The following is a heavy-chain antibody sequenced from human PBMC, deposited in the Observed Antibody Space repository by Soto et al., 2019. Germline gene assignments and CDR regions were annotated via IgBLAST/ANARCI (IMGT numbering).Heavy chain of an antibody. CDR1: GGSFSGYD. Sequence: SETLSLTCAVYGGSFSGYDWSWIRQPPGKGLEWIGEINHSGSTNYNPSLKSRVTISVDTSKNQFSLKLSSVTAADTAVYYCARDVEAAYCGGDCYDAFDIWGQGTMVT. CDR2: INHSGST. CDR3: ARDVEAAYCGGDCYDAFDI. V-gene: IGHV4-34*01. J-gene: IGHJ3*02. D-gene: IGHD2-21*02.